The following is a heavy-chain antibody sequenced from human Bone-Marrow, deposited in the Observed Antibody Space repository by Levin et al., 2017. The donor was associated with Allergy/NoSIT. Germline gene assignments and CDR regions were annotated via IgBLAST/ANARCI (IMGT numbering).Heavy chain of an antibody. CDR2: IHHSGST. Sequence: LSQTLSLTCAVSGDSVNNDNWWTWVRQPPGKGLEWIGEIHHSGSTNYNPSLKSRLTISVDKSKNQFSLSLISVTAADTAVYYCARGGFYYGSELDIWGQGTLVAVSS. D-gene: IGHD3-10*01. CDR3: ARGGFYYGSELDI. V-gene: IGHV4-4*02. J-gene: IGHJ4*02. CDR1: GDSVNNDNW.